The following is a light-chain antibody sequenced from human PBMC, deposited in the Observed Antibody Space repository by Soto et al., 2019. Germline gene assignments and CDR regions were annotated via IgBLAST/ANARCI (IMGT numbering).Light chain of an antibody. Sequence: DVAVTQSPLSLPVILGQAASISCRSSQSLVSSDGNTYLSWLHQRPGQSPRRLISKVSSRDSGVPDRFCGSGSGTDFTLKISRVEAEDVGVYYCMQTTHWPYTFGQGTKLEIK. CDR2: KVS. CDR1: QSLVSSDGNTY. J-gene: IGKJ2*01. CDR3: MQTTHWPYT. V-gene: IGKV2-30*01.